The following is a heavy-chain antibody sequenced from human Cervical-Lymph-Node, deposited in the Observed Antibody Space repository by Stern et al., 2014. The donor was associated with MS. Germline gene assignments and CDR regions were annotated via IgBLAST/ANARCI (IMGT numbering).Heavy chain of an antibody. CDR2: INPKTQNT. CDR3: SRGFPMVGVVSENEVVEGV. J-gene: IGHJ6*02. D-gene: IGHD3-3*01. CDR1: GYTFINYD. V-gene: IGHV1-8*01. Sequence: QMQLVQSGAEVKKPGASVKVSCKASGYTFINYDVNWVRQATGQGLEWMGGINPKTQNTAYAQKFHGRVNMTSEPFKSTAYMELENLRSEDSAVVYCSRGFPMVGVVSENEVVEGVWGHGTAVTVSS.